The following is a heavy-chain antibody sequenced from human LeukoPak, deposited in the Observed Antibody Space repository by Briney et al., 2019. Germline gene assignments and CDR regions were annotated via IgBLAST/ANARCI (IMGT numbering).Heavy chain of an antibody. CDR2: INHSGST. J-gene: IGHJ4*02. V-gene: IGHV4-34*01. CDR3: STRGD. CDR1: GGSFSTHY. Sequence: SSETLSLTCAVYGGSFSTHYWSWVRQPPGKGLEWIGEINHSGSTNYNPSLKGRVTISANTSKGQFSLKLTSVTAADTAVYYCSTRGDWGQGTLVTVSS.